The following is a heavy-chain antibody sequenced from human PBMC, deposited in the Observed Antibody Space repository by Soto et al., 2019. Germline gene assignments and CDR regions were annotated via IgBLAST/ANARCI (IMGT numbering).Heavy chain of an antibody. Sequence: QVRLQESGPGLVKPSGTLSLICAVSGGSISSSNWWSWVHQSPGKGLEWIGEIYQSGSTNSNPSLKSRVPISVDPSKNQFSTKLSPVAGADPDVYYCARDGGAVWGIYRQRAPRFDYWGQGTLVTVSS. J-gene: IGHJ4*02. CDR3: ARDGGAVWGIYRQRAPRFDY. CDR2: IYQSGST. V-gene: IGHV4-4*02. CDR1: GGSISSSNW. D-gene: IGHD3-16*02.